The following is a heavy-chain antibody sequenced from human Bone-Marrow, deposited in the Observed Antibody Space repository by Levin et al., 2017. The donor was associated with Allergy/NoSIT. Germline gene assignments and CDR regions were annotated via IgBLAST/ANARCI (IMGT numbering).Heavy chain of an antibody. J-gene: IGHJ5*02. CDR3: AGTYCGGGTCSRGWFDP. CDR2: IYDGGST. CDR1: HGSLRGIY. D-gene: IGHD2-15*01. V-gene: IGHV4-59*01. Sequence: PGGSLRLSCTVSHGSLRGIYWNWVRQPPGEGLEWIGYIYDGGSTYYNPSLKSRVTISSDSSRNQFSLRLSSVIAADTAIYYCAGTYCGGGTCSRGWFDPWGQGTLVIVSS.